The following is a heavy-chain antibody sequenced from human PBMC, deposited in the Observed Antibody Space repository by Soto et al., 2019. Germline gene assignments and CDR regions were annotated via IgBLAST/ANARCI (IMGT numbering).Heavy chain of an antibody. CDR3: ARGRYCSGGSCYRRAVTNYMDV. Sequence: SETLSLTCAVYGGSFSGYYWSWIRQPPGKGLEWIGEINHSGSTNYNPSLKSRVTISVDTSKNQFSLKLSSVTAADTAVYYCARGRYCSGGSCYRRAVTNYMDVWGKGTTVTVSS. CDR2: INHSGST. CDR1: GGSFSGYY. V-gene: IGHV4-34*01. D-gene: IGHD2-15*01. J-gene: IGHJ6*03.